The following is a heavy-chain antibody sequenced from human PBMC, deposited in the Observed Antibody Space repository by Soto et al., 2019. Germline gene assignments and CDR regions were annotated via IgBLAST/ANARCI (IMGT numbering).Heavy chain of an antibody. CDR1: GYGFTTYG. D-gene: IGHD1-1*01. Sequence: QVHLVQSGAEVKKPGASVKVSCKGSGYGFTTYGITWVRQAPGQGLEWMAWISAHKGNTNYAQKLQGRVTVTRDTSTSTAYMELRSRRSDDTAVYYCARGRYGDYWGQGALVTVSS. V-gene: IGHV1-18*01. J-gene: IGHJ4*02. CDR2: ISAHKGNT. CDR3: ARGRYGDY.